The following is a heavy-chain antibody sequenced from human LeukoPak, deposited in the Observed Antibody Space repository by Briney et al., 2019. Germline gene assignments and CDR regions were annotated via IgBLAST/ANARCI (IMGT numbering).Heavy chain of an antibody. CDR2: IYPRDYDT. Sequence: EKSLKISCKGSGYSYTSYWIGWVRQMPGKGLEWMGIIYPRDYDTRYSPSFQGQVTISADKSISTAYLQWSSLKASDTAMYYCARQGEITLIDYWGKGTLVTVS. CDR3: ARQGEITLIDY. D-gene: IGHD3-16*01. CDR1: GYSYTSYW. J-gene: IGHJ4*02. V-gene: IGHV5-51*01.